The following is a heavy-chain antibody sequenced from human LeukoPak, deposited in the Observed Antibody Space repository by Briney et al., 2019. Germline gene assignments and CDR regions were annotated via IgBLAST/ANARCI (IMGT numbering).Heavy chain of an antibody. CDR2: INHSGST. CDR3: ARGGRYFDWLLNLPFDY. CDR1: GGSFSGYY. J-gene: IGHJ4*02. D-gene: IGHD3-9*01. Sequence: SETLSLTCTVYGGSFSGYYWSWIRQPPGKGLEWIGDINHSGSTNYNPSLKSRVTISVDTSKNQLSLKLSSVTAADTAVYYCARGGRYFDWLLNLPFDYWGQGTLVTVSS. V-gene: IGHV4-34*01.